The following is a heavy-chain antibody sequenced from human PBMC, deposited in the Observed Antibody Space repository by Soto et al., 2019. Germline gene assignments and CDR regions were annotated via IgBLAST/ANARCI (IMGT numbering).Heavy chain of an antibody. D-gene: IGHD3-22*01. CDR3: ARDISDYYYESSGPSDY. J-gene: IGHJ4*02. V-gene: IGHV1-18*04. CDR1: RYTFTSYG. CDR2: ISAYNGKT. Sequence: GASVKVSCKASRYTFTSYGISWVRQAPGQGLEWMGWISAYNGKTNYAQKFRGRVTMTTDTATSTAYMELRSLRSDDTAVYYCARDISDYYYESSGPSDYWGQATLVTVSS.